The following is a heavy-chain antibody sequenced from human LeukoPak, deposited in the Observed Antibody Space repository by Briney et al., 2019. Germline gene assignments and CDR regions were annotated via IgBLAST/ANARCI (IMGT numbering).Heavy chain of an antibody. CDR1: GFTFETYW. V-gene: IGHV3-74*01. D-gene: IGHD4-17*01. CDR2: INGYGTTT. CDR3: ARDEPTVTTGPPVGS. J-gene: IGHJ4*02. Sequence: GGSLRLSCAACGFTFETYWMHWVRQAPGKGLVWVSCINGYGTTTNYADSVKGRFTISRDNAKNTLYLQMNSLRVEDTAVYYCARDEPTVTTGPPVGSWGQGTLVTVSS.